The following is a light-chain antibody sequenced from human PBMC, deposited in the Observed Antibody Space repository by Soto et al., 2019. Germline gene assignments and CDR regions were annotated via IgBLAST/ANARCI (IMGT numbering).Light chain of an antibody. J-gene: IGLJ2*01. Sequence: SYELAQPPSVSVAPGKTARITCGGNNIGSKSVHWYQQKPGQAPVVVIYYNSDRPSGIPERFSGSNSGNTATLTISSVEAGDDAAYHWQVWDSSSDLVVFGGGTKLTVL. CDR3: QVWDSSSDLVV. V-gene: IGLV3-21*04. CDR2: YNS. CDR1: NIGSKS.